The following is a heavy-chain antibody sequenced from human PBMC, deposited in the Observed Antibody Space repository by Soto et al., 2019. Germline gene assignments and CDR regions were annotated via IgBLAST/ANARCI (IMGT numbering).Heavy chain of an antibody. CDR3: ARDSLGGDGYIQGYAFDI. D-gene: IGHD5-12*01. CDR2: ISYDGSNK. CDR1: GFTFSSYA. V-gene: IGHV3-30-3*01. Sequence: AGGSLRLSCAASGFTFSSYAMHWVRQAPGKGLEWVAVISYDGSNKYYADSVKGRFTISRDNSKNTLYLQMNSLRAEDTAVYYCARDSLGGDGYIQGYAFDIWGQGTMVTVSS. J-gene: IGHJ3*02.